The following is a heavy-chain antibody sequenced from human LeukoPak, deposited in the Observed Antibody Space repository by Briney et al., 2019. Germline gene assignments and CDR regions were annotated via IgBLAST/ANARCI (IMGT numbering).Heavy chain of an antibody. CDR2: ISYDGRTT. D-gene: IGHD1-26*01. J-gene: IGHJ4*02. V-gene: IGHV3-30*03. Sequence: GGSLRLSCAGSALTRSAHSMHWIRQAPGKGLGWVASISYDGRTTYYTDSVKGRFTISKDTSKNTLYLQMDSLRPEDTAIYFCTRDGIVGARSFDYWGQGILVTVSS. CDR3: TRDGIVGARSFDY. CDR1: ALTRSAHS.